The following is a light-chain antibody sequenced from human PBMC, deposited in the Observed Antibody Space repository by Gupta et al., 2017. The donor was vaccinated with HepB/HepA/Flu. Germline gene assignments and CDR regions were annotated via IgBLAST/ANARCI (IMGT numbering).Light chain of an antibody. CDR3: QAWDSTAVV. V-gene: IGLV3-1*01. CDR1: KLEDKY. CDR2: QDY. Sequence: SYDLTQPHSMSVSPGQTASITCSGDKLEDKYTSWYQQRPGQSPVLVIYQDYERPSGIPERFSGSNSGNTATLTIRGTQAMDEADYYCQAWDSTAVVFGGGTKLTVL. J-gene: IGLJ2*01.